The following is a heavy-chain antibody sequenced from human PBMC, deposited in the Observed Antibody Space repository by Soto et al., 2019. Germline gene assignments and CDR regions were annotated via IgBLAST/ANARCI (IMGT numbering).Heavy chain of an antibody. Sequence: QVQLVQSGAEVKKPGSSVKVSCKASGGTFSSYAISWVRQAPGQGLEWMGGIIPIFGTANYAQKFQGRVAITADESTSTAYMELSSLRSEDTAVYYCARRGYGPGPYYSYYGMDVWGQGTTVTVSS. CDR2: IIPIFGTA. D-gene: IGHD5-18*01. CDR1: GGTFSSYA. CDR3: ARRGYGPGPYYSYYGMDV. J-gene: IGHJ6*02. V-gene: IGHV1-69*01.